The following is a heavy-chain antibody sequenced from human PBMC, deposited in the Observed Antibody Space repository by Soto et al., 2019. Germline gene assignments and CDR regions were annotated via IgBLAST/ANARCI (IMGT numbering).Heavy chain of an antibody. D-gene: IGHD5-18*01. V-gene: IGHV4-61*01. J-gene: IGHJ6*02. Sequence: QVQLQESGPGLVKPSETLSLTCTVSGGSVSSGSYYWSWIRQPPGKGLEWIGYIYYSGSTNYNPSLKGRVXXXVXXSKNQFSLKLSSVTAADTAVYYCARPLYSYGPMDVWGQGTTVTVSS. CDR1: GGSVSSGSYY. CDR3: ARPLYSYGPMDV. CDR2: IYYSGST.